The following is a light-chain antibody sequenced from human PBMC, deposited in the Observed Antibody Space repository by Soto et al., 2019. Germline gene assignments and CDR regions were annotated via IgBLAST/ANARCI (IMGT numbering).Light chain of an antibody. V-gene: IGKV3-15*01. Sequence: EIVMTQSPATLSVSPGEIATLSCRASQSINSKLAWYQQKPGQAPRLLIYGASIRATGIPARFSGSGSGTEFTLTFSSLQSEDLAVYYCQENTPWHPITFGGGPKVE. CDR3: QENTPWHPIT. CDR1: QSINSK. J-gene: IGKJ4*01. CDR2: GAS.